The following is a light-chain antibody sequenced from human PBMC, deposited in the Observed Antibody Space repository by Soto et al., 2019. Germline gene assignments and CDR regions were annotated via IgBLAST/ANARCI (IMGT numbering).Light chain of an antibody. CDR3: QQSHSTPSIT. V-gene: IGKV1-39*01. CDR1: QNISRY. J-gene: IGKJ5*01. Sequence: DIQLTQSPSSLSASVGDRVTITCRASQNISRYLNCYQQKPGKAPKLLIYAASTFQSWVPSRFSGSGSGTDVTLPISSRQPDDFAASYRQQSHSTPSITFGQGTRLEIK. CDR2: AAS.